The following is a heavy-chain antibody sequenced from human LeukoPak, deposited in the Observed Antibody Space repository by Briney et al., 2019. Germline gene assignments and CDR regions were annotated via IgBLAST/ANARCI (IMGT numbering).Heavy chain of an antibody. CDR1: GFSISAYW. Sequence: GSLSLSCAASGFSISAYWMSWVRQAPGKGLEWVANINQDGSDKYSVDSVKGRFTISRDNAKNSLYLEMNSLRADDTAVYYCARDLVVVGSSFSYGMDVWGQGTTVTVSS. CDR3: ARDLVVVGSSFSYGMDV. J-gene: IGHJ6*02. CDR2: INQDGSDK. D-gene: IGHD2-15*01. V-gene: IGHV3-7*01.